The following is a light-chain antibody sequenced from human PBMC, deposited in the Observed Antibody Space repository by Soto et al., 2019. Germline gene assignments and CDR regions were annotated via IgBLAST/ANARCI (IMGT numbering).Light chain of an antibody. CDR2: GAS. Sequence: EIVLTQSPGTLSLSPGERATLSCRASQSVSTAYLAWYQQRPGQAPRLLIYGASSRATGIPDRFSGSGSGTNFTLTISRPEPEDFAVCYCQHSDNSPRHTFGQGTKLEVK. CDR3: QHSDNSPRHT. CDR1: QSVSTAY. J-gene: IGKJ2*01. V-gene: IGKV3-20*01.